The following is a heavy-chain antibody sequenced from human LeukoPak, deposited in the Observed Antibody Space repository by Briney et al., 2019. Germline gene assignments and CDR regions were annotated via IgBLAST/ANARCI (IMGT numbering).Heavy chain of an antibody. CDR1: GFTFSSYE. V-gene: IGHV3-48*03. D-gene: IGHD3-10*01. CDR2: ISSSGSTI. CDR3: SRGREYVLLWFGELSPGGYYFDY. J-gene: IGHJ4*02. Sequence: GGSLRLSCAASGFTFSSYEMNWVRQAPGKGLEWVSYISSSGSTIYYAASVKGRFTISRDNAKNSLYPHMTRLRAEHPAIYYWSRGREYVLLWFGELSPGGYYFDYWGQGTLVTVSS.